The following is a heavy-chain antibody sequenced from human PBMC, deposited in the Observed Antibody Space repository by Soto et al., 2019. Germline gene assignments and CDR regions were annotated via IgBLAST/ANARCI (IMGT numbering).Heavy chain of an antibody. D-gene: IGHD3-16*02. V-gene: IGHV1-2*04. J-gene: IGHJ5*02. CDR1: GYTFTGYY. CDR3: ARGMITFGGVIVNGRFDH. Sequence: QVQLVQSGAEVKKPGASVKVSCKASGYTFTGYYMHWVRQAPGQGLEWMGWINPNSGGTNYAQKFQGWVTMTRDTSISTAYMELSRLRSDDTAVYYCARGMITFGGVIVNGRFDHWGQGTLVTVSS. CDR2: INPNSGGT.